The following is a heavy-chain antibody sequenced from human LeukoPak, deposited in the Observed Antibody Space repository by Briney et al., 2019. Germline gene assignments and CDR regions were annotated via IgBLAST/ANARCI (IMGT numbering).Heavy chain of an antibody. V-gene: IGHV4-38-2*01. D-gene: IGHD5-18*01. CDR1: GYSISSGYY. Sequence: PSETLSLTCAVSGYSISSGYYWGWIRQPPGKGLEWIGSIYHSGSTYYNPSLKSRVTISVDTSKNHFSLKLSTVTAADTAVYYCARHSGYSYGYAYFYYYMDVWGKGTTVTVSS. J-gene: IGHJ6*03. CDR3: ARHSGYSYGYAYFYYYMDV. CDR2: IYHSGST.